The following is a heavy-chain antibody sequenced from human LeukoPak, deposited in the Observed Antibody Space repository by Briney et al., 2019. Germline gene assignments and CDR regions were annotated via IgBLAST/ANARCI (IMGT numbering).Heavy chain of an antibody. Sequence: PSETLSLTCTGSGGSISSYYWSWIRQPPGKGLEWIGYIYYSGSTNYNPSLKSRVTISVDTSKNQFSLKLSSVTAADTAVYYCARSEQLWLLGVYYYGMDVWGQGTTVTVSS. D-gene: IGHD5-18*01. CDR3: ARSEQLWLLGVYYYGMDV. CDR2: IYYSGST. CDR1: GGSISSYY. V-gene: IGHV4-59*08. J-gene: IGHJ6*02.